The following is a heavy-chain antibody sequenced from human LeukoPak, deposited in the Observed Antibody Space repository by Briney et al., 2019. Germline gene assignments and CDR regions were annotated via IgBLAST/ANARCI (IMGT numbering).Heavy chain of an antibody. CDR2: IYYGGNT. D-gene: IGHD1-1*01. V-gene: IGHV4-59*08. Sequence: SETLSLTSTVPGGAIRRYYWCCIRQPPGQGLEWIGYIYYGGNTTYNPPLGSRATISVDSSKNQFSLKLSSVTAADTAVYYCARGTPNWFGPWGQGTLVTVSS. CDR3: ARGTPNWFGP. J-gene: IGHJ5*02. CDR1: GGAIRRYY.